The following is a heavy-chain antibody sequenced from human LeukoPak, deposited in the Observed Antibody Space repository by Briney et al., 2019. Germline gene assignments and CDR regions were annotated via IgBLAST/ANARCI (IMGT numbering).Heavy chain of an antibody. CDR2: ISYDGSNK. V-gene: IGHV3-30*18. CDR1: GFTFSSYG. CDR3: AKDRYASSGWCGGYYYGMDV. D-gene: IGHD6-19*01. Sequence: GGSLRLSCAASGFTFSSYGLHWVSQAPGKGLEWVAVISYDGSNKYYADSVKGRFTISRDNSKNTLYLQMNSLRAEDTAVYYCAKDRYASSGWCGGYYYGMDVWGQGTTVTVSS. J-gene: IGHJ6*02.